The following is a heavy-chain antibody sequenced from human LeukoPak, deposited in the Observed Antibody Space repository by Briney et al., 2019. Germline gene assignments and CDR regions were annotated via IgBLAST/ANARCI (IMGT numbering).Heavy chain of an antibody. Sequence: PSETLSLTCTVSGYSISSGYYWGWIRQPPGKGLEWIGSIYHSGSTYYNPSLKSRVTISVDTSKNQFSLKLSSVTAADTAVYYCARGGSDPFNYYYYYMDVWGKGTTVTVSS. CDR2: IYHSGST. CDR3: ARGGSDPFNYYYYYMDV. CDR1: GYSISSGYY. D-gene: IGHD1-26*01. J-gene: IGHJ6*03. V-gene: IGHV4-38-2*02.